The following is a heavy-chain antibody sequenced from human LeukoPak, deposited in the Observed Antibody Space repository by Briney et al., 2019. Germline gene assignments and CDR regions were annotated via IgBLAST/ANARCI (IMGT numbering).Heavy chain of an antibody. CDR3: AKDRPYYYDSSGYTFDY. D-gene: IGHD3-22*01. CDR2: IYSGGST. CDR1: GFTVSSNY. V-gene: IGHV3-53*01. J-gene: IGHJ4*02. Sequence: GGSLRLSCAASGFTVSSNYMSWVRQAPGKGLEWVSVIYSGGSTYYADSVKGRFTISRDNSKNTLYLQMNSLRAEDTAVYYCAKDRPYYYDSSGYTFDYWGQGTLVTVSS.